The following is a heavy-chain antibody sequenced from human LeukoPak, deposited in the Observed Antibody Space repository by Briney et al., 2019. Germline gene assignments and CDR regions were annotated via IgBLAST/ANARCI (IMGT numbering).Heavy chain of an antibody. J-gene: IGHJ6*03. CDR2: IYTSGST. Sequence: SETLSLTCTASGGSISSGGYYWSWIRQPAGKGLEWIGRIYTSGSTNYNPSLKSRVTMSVDTSKNQFSLKLSSVTAADTAVYYCARDFSSSSQTPWLDYYYMDVWGKGTTVTVSS. CDR1: GGSISSGGYY. D-gene: IGHD6-13*01. V-gene: IGHV4-61*02. CDR3: ARDFSSSSQTPWLDYYYMDV.